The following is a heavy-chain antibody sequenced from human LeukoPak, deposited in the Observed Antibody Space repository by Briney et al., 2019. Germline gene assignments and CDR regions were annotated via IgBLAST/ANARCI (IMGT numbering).Heavy chain of an antibody. J-gene: IGHJ4*02. V-gene: IGHV3-23*01. D-gene: IGHD3-3*01. CDR3: AKWGPGYDFWSGVPH. Sequence: GGSLRLSCAASGFTFSNYAMSWVRQAPGKGLEWVSAISGSGGTTYYADSVKGQFTISRDNSKNTLHLQMNSLRVEDTAVYYCAKWGPGYDFWSGVPHWGQGTLVTVSS. CDR2: ISGSGGTT. CDR1: GFTFSNYA.